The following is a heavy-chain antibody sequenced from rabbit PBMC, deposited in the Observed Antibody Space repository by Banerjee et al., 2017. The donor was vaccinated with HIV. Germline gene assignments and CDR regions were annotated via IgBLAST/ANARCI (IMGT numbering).Heavy chain of an antibody. CDR1: GIDFSSYYY. Sequence: QQQLEESGGGLVKPGGTLTLTCKASGIDFSSYYYMCWVRQAPGRGLEWIACIYAGSSGSTYYATWAKGRFTVSKTSSTTVTLQMTSLTAADTATYFCARAPDGGYAGDGYYLWGPGTLVT. J-gene: IGHJ4*01. D-gene: IGHD8-1*01. V-gene: IGHV1S45*01. CDR3: ARAPDGGYAGDGYYL. CDR2: IYAGSSGST.